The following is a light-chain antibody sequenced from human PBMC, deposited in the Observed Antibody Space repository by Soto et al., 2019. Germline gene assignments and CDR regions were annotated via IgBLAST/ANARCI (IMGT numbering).Light chain of an antibody. V-gene: IGLV2-8*01. Sequence: QSALSQPPSASGSPGQSVTISCTGTSTDVGGYNFVSWYQQHPGKAPKLMIYEVNKRPSGVPDRFSGSKSGNTASLTVSGLRAEDEADYYCSSYAGGNKLLFGGGTKLTVL. CDR2: EVN. J-gene: IGLJ2*01. CDR3: SSYAGGNKLL. CDR1: STDVGGYNF.